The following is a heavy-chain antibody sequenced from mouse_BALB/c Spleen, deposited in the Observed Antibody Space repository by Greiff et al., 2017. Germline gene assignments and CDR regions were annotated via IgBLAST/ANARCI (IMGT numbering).Heavy chain of an antibody. CDR1: GFTFTDYY. J-gene: IGHJ2*01. CDR2: IRNKANGYTT. D-gene: IGHD1-1*01. CDR3: ARDTVAHFDY. V-gene: IGHV7-3*02. Sequence: EVQVVEPGGGLVQPGGSLRLSCATSGFTFTDYYMSWVRQPPGKALEWLGFIRNKANGYTTEYSASVKGRFTISRDNSQSILYLQMNTLRAEDSATYYCARDTVAHFDYWGQGTTLTVSS.